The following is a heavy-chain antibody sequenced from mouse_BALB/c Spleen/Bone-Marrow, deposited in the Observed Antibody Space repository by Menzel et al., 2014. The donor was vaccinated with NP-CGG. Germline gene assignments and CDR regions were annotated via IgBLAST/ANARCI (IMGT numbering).Heavy chain of an antibody. D-gene: IGHD2-12*01. V-gene: IGHV7-3*02. J-gene: IGHJ1*01. CDR1: GFTFTDYY. CDR2: IRNKAKGYTT. CDR3: ARDRNNDTNWYFDV. Sequence: EVKVVESGGGLVQPGGSLRLSCATSGFTFTDYYMSWVRQPPGKALEWLGFIRNKAKGYTTEYIPSVKGRFTISRDNSQSILYLQMKIEDSATYYCARDRNNDTNWYFDVWGAGTTVTVSS.